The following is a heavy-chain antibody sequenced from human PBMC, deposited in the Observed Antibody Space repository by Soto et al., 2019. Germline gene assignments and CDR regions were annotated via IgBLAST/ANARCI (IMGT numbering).Heavy chain of an antibody. V-gene: IGHV1-69*13. CDR2: IIPIFGTA. D-gene: IGHD5-12*01. CDR1: GGTFSSYA. Sequence: GASVKVSCKASGGTFSSYAISWVRQAPGQGLEWMGGIIPIFGTANYAQKFQGRVTITADESTSTAYMELSSLRSEDTAVYYCASGYDKTLFDYWGQGTLVTVSS. CDR3: ASGYDKTLFDY. J-gene: IGHJ4*02.